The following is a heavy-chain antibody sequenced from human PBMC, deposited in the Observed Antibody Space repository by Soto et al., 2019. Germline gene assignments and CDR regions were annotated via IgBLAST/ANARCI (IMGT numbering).Heavy chain of an antibody. V-gene: IGHV3-30*18. J-gene: IGHJ4*02. CDR1: GFTFNTYG. CDR3: AKDIVRYTYGARDY. D-gene: IGHD5-18*01. CDR2: ISYDGSNK. Sequence: GGSLRLSCAASGFTFNTYGMYWVRQAPGKGLEWVAAISYDGSNKYHADSVKGRFTISRDNSKNTLYLQMNSLRVEDTAVYYCAKDIVRYTYGARDYWGQGALVTVSS.